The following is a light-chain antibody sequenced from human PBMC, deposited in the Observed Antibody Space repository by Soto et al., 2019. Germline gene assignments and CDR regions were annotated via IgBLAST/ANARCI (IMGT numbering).Light chain of an antibody. J-gene: IGKJ4*01. CDR1: QSVRRY. CDR3: QQRSDWPST. Sequence: DIVLTQSPATLSLSPGERATLSCRASQSVRRYLAWYQQKPGQAPRLLIYDASNRAPGIPARFSGSGSGTDFTLTISSLEPEDVAVYYCQQRSDWPSTFGGGTKLQIK. CDR2: DAS. V-gene: IGKV3-11*01.